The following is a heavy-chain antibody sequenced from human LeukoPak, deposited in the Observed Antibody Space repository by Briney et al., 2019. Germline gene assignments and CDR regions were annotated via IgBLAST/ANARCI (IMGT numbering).Heavy chain of an antibody. CDR1: GFTFSSYM. V-gene: IGHV3-7*01. J-gene: IGHJ4*02. D-gene: IGHD3-3*01. CDR2: IKPDGGEK. CDR3: ASGSLWSGILEY. Sequence: GGSLRLSCAASGFTFSSYMMTWVRQAPGKGLEWVANIKPDGGEKFYVDSVRGRFTISRDNAKDSLYLQMNSLRAEDTAVYYCASGSLWSGILEYWDQGTLVIVSS.